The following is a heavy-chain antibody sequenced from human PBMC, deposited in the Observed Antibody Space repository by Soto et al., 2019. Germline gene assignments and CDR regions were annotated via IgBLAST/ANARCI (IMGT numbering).Heavy chain of an antibody. CDR2: IYPGDSDT. V-gene: IGHV5-51*01. CDR1: GYSFTSYW. Sequence: PGEFLKISCKGSGYSFTSYWSGWVRQMPGKGLEWMGIIYPGDSDTRYSPSFQGQVTISTDKSISTAYLQWSSLKASDTAVYYCARIHPTKFLSTVVSNYWGQGTLVTVSS. D-gene: IGHD2-2*01. CDR3: ARIHPTKFLSTVVSNY. J-gene: IGHJ4*02.